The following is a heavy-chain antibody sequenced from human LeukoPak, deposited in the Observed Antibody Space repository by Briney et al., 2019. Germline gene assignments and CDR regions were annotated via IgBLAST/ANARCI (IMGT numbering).Heavy chain of an antibody. D-gene: IGHD2-15*01. J-gene: IGHJ4*02. Sequence: SETLSLTCTVSGGPISRYYWSWIRQPPGKGLEWIGHIYDSGITNYNPSLKSRVTISVDTSKNQFSLKLSSVTAADTAVFYCARVSGYCSGGACYSRRHFDHWGQGTLVTVSS. CDR2: IYDSGIT. V-gene: IGHV4-59*01. CDR3: ARVSGYCSGGACYSRRHFDH. CDR1: GGPISRYY.